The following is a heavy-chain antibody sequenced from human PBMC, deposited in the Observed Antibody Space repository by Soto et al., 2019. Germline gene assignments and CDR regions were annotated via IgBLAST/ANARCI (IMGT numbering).Heavy chain of an antibody. CDR3: AKDWDGFTATGYTYGMDV. Sequence: GGSLRLSCAASGFTFSSYAMSWVRQAPGKGLEWVSSISSSSSYIYYADSVKGRFTISRDNAKNSLYLQMNSLRAEDTAVYFCAKDWDGFTATGYTYGMDVWGQGTTVTVSS. CDR1: GFTFSSYA. J-gene: IGHJ6*02. D-gene: IGHD6-13*01. CDR2: ISSSSSYI. V-gene: IGHV3-21*01.